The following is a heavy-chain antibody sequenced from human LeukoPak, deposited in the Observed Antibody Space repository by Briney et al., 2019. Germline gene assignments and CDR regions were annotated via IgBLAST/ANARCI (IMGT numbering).Heavy chain of an antibody. V-gene: IGHV1-46*01. CDR1: GYTFTYYY. J-gene: IGHJ4*02. CDR2: INPSGGST. CDR3: ARGPYSSGWYGLDY. D-gene: IGHD6-19*01. Sequence: ASVKVSCKASGYTFTYYYIYWVRQAPGQGLEWMGLINPSGGSTRHAQNFQGRVTMTRDTSTSTVSMELSSLRSEDTAMYYCARGPYSSGWYGLDYWGQGTLVTVSS.